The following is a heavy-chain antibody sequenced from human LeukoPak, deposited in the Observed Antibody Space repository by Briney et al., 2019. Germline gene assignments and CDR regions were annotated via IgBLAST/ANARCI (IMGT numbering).Heavy chain of an antibody. J-gene: IGHJ5*02. CDR2: IYTSEST. CDR3: ARGRVRWFDP. CDR1: GGSISSGSYY. Sequence: NASVNLSLTCTVSGGSISSGSYYWSWIRQPAGKGLELIGRIYTSESTNYNPSLKSRVTISVDTSKNQFSLKLSSVTAADTAVYYCARGRVRWFDPWGQGTLVTVSS. V-gene: IGHV4-61*02.